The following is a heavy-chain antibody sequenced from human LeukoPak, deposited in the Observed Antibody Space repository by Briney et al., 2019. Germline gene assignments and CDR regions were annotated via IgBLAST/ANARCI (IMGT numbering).Heavy chain of an antibody. D-gene: IGHD4-17*01. J-gene: IGHJ4*02. CDR1: GFTFSSYS. Sequence: GGSLRLSCAASGFTFSSYSMTWVRQAPGKGLEWVSSISSSSSYIYYADSVKGRFTISRDNAKNSLYLQMNSLRAEDTAVYYCARDYGDYGDYGCFDYWGQGTLVTVSS. CDR2: ISSSSSYI. CDR3: ARDYGDYGDYGCFDY. V-gene: IGHV3-21*01.